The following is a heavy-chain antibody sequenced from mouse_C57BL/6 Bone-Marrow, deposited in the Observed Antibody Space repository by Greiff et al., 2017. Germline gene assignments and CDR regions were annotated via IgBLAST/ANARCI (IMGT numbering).Heavy chain of an antibody. CDR2: IWRGGST. V-gene: IGHV2-5*01. CDR3: ASNGGDGYYWYFEV. D-gene: IGHD2-3*01. CDR1: GFSLTSYG. Sequence: VKLVESGPGLVQPSQSLSITCTVSGFSLTSYGVHWVRQSPGKGLEWLGVIWRGGSTDYNAAFMSSMSITKDNSKSQVFFKMNSLQADETAIYYCASNGGDGYYWYFEVWGTGTTVTVSS. J-gene: IGHJ1*03.